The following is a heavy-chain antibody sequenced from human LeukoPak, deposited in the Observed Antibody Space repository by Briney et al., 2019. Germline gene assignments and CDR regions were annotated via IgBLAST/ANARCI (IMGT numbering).Heavy chain of an antibody. CDR1: GDSMNTYY. Sequence: ETLSLTCTVSGDSMNTYYWTWIRQTPGKELEWIGFVASSGTSNYNPSLKSRVSISIDTSKNQFSLALTSVTPADTAVYYCARVVRGVVTSNWFDPWGQGTLVSVSS. D-gene: IGHD2-21*02. CDR3: ARVVRGVVTSNWFDP. V-gene: IGHV4-59*01. CDR2: VASSGTS. J-gene: IGHJ5*02.